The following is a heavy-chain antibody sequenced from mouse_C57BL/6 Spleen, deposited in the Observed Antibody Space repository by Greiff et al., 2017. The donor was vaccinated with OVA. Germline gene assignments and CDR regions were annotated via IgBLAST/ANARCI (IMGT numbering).Heavy chain of an antibody. Sequence: QVQLQQSGAELVKPGASVKLSCKASGYTFTEYTIHWVKQRSGQGLEWIGWFYPGSGSIKYNEKFKDKATLTADKSSSTVYMELSRLTSEESAVYFCARHEGFGNSPYYAMYYWGQGTSVTVSS. CDR1: GYTFTEYT. J-gene: IGHJ4*01. V-gene: IGHV1-62-2*01. D-gene: IGHD2-1*01. CDR2: FYPGSGSI. CDR3: ARHEGFGNSPYYAMYY.